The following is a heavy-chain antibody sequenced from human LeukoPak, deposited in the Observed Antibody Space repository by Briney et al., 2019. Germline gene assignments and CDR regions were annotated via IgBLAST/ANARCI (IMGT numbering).Heavy chain of an antibody. V-gene: IGHV3-11*05. CDR3: AREGKYCSGGSCYRYFDY. CDR1: GFTFSDYY. CDR2: ISSSSSYT. J-gene: IGHJ4*02. D-gene: IGHD2-15*01. Sequence: KPGGSLRLSCAASGFTFSDYYMSWIRQAPGKGLEWVSYISSSSSYTNCADSVKGRFTISRDNAKNSLYLQMNSLRAEDTAVYYCAREGKYCSGGSCYRYFDYWGQGTLVTVSS.